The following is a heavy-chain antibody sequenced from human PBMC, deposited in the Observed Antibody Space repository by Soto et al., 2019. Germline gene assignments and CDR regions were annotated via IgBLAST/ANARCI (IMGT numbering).Heavy chain of an antibody. CDR3: ARDLFSFIAAAGTDYYYGMDV. D-gene: IGHD6-13*01. J-gene: IGHJ6*02. V-gene: IGHV1-69*01. Sequence: QVQLVQSGAEVKKPGSSVKVSCKASGGTFSSYAISWVRQAPGQGLEWMGGIIPIFGTANYAQKFQGRVTITADESTSTAYMELSSLRSEDTAVYYCARDLFSFIAAAGTDYYYGMDVWGQGTTVTVSS. CDR2: IIPIFGTA. CDR1: GGTFSSYA.